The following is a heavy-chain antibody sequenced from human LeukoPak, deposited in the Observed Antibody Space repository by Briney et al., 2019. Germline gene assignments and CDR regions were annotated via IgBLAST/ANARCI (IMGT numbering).Heavy chain of an antibody. CDR1: GGTFSSYA. D-gene: IGHD3-22*01. CDR3: ASGPDYYDSRFDP. CDR2: INPNSGGT. J-gene: IGHJ5*02. V-gene: IGHV1-2*02. Sequence: GASVKVSCKASGGTFSSYAISWVRQAPGQGLEWMGWINPNSGGTNYAQKFQGRVTMTRDTSISTAYMELSRLRSDDTAVYYCASGPDYYDSRFDPWGQGTLVTVSS.